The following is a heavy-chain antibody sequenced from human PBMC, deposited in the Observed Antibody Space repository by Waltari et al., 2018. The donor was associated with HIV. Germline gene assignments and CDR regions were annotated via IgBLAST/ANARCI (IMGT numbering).Heavy chain of an antibody. CDR3: ARAGGLYGSGSYSQRFYYYYGMDV. CDR2: INPNSGGT. V-gene: IGHV1-2*04. D-gene: IGHD3-10*01. J-gene: IGHJ6*02. Sequence: QVQLVQSGAEVKKPGASVKVSCKASGYTFTGYYMHWVRQAPGQGLEWMGWINPNSGGTNYAQKFQGWVTMTRDTSISTAYMELSRLRSDDTAVYYCARAGGLYGSGSYSQRFYYYYGMDVWGQGTTVTVSS. CDR1: GYTFTGYY.